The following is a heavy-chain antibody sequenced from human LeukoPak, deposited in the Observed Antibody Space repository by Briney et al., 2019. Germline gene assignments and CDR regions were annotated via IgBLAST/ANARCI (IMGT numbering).Heavy chain of an antibody. CDR1: GFAFNTYN. CDR3: VEEGTARGRGGFDIWGLGARGRFDL. D-gene: IGHD2-15*01. CDR2: ISTSSNFM. V-gene: IGHV3-21*01. Sequence: GGSLRPSCAASGFAFNTYNMHWVRQAPGEGLEWVSVISTSSNFMYYADSVKGRFTISRDNAKNSLHLQMNSLRAEDTAVYFCVEEGTARGRGGFDIWGLGARGRFDLWGQGTMVTVSS. J-gene: IGHJ3*01.